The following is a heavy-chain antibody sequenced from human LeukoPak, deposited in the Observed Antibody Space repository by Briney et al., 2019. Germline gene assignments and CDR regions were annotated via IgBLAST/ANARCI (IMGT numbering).Heavy chain of an antibody. CDR1: GFTFTNAW. Sequence: PGGSLRLSCAASGFTFTNAWMSWVRQALGKGLEWVGRIKSRVSGGTTDYAAPVKGRFTISRDDSKNTLHLQMDSLRTEDTAVYYCTSDLPGGYSNYFDDWGQGTLVTVSS. J-gene: IGHJ4*02. D-gene: IGHD4-23*01. V-gene: IGHV3-15*01. CDR3: TSDLPGGYSNYFDD. CDR2: IKSRVSGGTT.